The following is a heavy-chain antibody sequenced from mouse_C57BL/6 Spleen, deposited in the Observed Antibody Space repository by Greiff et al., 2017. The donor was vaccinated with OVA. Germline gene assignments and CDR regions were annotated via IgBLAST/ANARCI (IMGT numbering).Heavy chain of an antibody. Sequence: QVQLQQSGAELVKPGASVKISCKASGYAFSSSWMNWVQQRPGKGLEWIGQIYPGAGDTNYNGKFKGKATLTADKSSSTAYMQLSSLTSEDSAVYFCARRGDYVSFAYWGQGTLVTVSA. CDR3: ARRGDYVSFAY. D-gene: IGHD2-4*01. CDR2: IYPGAGDT. CDR1: GYAFSSSW. J-gene: IGHJ3*01. V-gene: IGHV1-80*01.